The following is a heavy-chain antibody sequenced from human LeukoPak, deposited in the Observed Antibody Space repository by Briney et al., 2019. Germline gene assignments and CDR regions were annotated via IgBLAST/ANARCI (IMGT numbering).Heavy chain of an antibody. V-gene: IGHV1-3*01. J-gene: IGHJ5*02. CDR1: GYSFTSQD. Sequence: ASVKVSCQTSGYSFTSQDMHWVRQAPGQSLEWMGCIKPDNGDTKYSQKFQGRVTFTRDTSANTAYMEVSSLKSEDMAVYYCAIGETPGSYYRSWGQGTLVTVSS. CDR2: IKPDNGDT. CDR3: AIGETPGSYYRS. D-gene: IGHD3-10*01.